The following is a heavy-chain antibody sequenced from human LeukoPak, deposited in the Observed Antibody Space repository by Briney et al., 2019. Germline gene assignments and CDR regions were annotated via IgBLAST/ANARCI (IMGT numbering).Heavy chain of an antibody. CDR1: GFTFSSYW. CDR2: IKQDGSEK. Sequence: PGGSLRLSCAASGFTFSSYWMSWVRQAPGKGLEWVANIKQDGSEKYYVDSVKGRFTISRDNAKNSLYLQMNSLRAEDTAVYYCARVFIGGWDIWSTDYYYYMDVWGKGTTVTVSS. CDR3: ARVFIGGWDIWSTDYYYYMDV. J-gene: IGHJ6*03. V-gene: IGHV3-7*01. D-gene: IGHD3-10*01.